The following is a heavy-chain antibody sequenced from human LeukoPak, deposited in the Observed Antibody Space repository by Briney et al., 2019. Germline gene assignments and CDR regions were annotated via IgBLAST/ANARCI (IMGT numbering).Heavy chain of an antibody. CDR3: ARQNGLYNWNYYGMDV. V-gene: IGHV4-39*01. Sequence: SETLSLTCTVSGASISSYYWGWIRQPPGKGLEWIGSIYYSGSTYYNPSLKSRVTISVDTSKNQFSLKLSSVTAADTAVYYCARQNGLYNWNYYGMDVWGQGTTVTVSS. CDR2: IYYSGST. CDR1: GASISSYY. D-gene: IGHD1-20*01. J-gene: IGHJ6*02.